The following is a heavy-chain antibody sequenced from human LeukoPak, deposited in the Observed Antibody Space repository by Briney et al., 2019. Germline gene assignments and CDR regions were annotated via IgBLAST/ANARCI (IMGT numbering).Heavy chain of an antibody. CDR2: INPNSGGT. V-gene: IGHV1-2*02. Sequence: ASVKVSCNASGYTFTGYYMHWVRQAPGQGLEWMGWINPNSGGTNYAQKFQGRVTMTRDTSISTAYMELSRLRSDDTAVYYCARERQQLVKGNWFDPWGQGTLVTVSS. CDR3: ARERQQLVKGNWFDP. D-gene: IGHD6-13*01. CDR1: GYTFTGYY. J-gene: IGHJ5*02.